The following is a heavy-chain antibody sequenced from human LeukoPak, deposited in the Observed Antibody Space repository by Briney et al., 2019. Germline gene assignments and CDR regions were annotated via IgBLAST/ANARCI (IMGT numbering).Heavy chain of an antibody. V-gene: IGHV1-2*06. J-gene: IGHJ5*02. CDR1: GYTFTGYY. D-gene: IGHD3-22*01. Sequence: ASVKVSCKASGYTFTGYYMHWVRQAPGQGLEWMGRINPNSGGTNYAQKFQGRVTMTRDTSISTAYLELSRLRSDDTAVYYCAREGNYDSSGYSSSWGQGTLVTVSS. CDR2: INPNSGGT. CDR3: AREGNYDSSGYSSS.